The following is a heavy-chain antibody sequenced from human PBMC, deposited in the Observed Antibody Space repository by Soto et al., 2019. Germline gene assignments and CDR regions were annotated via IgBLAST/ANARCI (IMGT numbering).Heavy chain of an antibody. V-gene: IGHV3-23*01. J-gene: IGHJ2*01. CDR1: GFTFINYA. Sequence: DVQLLESGGDSVQPGGSVRLSCAGSGFTFINYAMNWVRQAPGKGLEWVSTISGGGDATFFADSVRGRFTFSRDNSKNTVTLQMNSLRVDDTAVYYCARKVVGSTSRPDYWYFDLWGRGTLVTVSS. D-gene: IGHD2-21*01. CDR2: ISGGGDAT. CDR3: ARKVVGSTSRPDYWYFDL.